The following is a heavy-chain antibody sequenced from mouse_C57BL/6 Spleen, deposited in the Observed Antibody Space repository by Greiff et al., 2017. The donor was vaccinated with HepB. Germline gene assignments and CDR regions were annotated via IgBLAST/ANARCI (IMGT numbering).Heavy chain of an antibody. Sequence: DVMLVESGEGLVKPGGSLKLSCAASGFTFSSYAMSWVRQTPEKRLEWVAYISSGGDYIYYADTVKGRFTISRDNARNTLYLQMSSLKSEDTAMYYCTRDSYYYGSRGYFDVWGTGTTVTVSS. CDR3: TRDSYYYGSRGYFDV. D-gene: IGHD1-1*01. V-gene: IGHV5-9-1*02. CDR1: GFTFSSYA. CDR2: ISSGGDYI. J-gene: IGHJ1*03.